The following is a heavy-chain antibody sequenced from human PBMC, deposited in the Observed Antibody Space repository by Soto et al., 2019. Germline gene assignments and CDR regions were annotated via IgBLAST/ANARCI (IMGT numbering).Heavy chain of an antibody. V-gene: IGHV3-23*01. J-gene: IGHJ6*03. CDR3: AKGGKWDYYYYMDV. Sequence: GGSLRLSCAASGFTFSSYAMSWVRQAPGKGLEWVSAISGSGGSTYYADSVKGRFTISRDNSKNTLYLQMNSLRAEDTAVYYCAKGGKWDYYYYMDVWGKGTTVTVSS. CDR2: ISGSGGST. CDR1: GFTFSSYA. D-gene: IGHD2-8*01.